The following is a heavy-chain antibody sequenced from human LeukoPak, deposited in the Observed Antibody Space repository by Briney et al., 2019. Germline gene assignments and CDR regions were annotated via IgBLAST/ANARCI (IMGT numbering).Heavy chain of an antibody. V-gene: IGHV3-20*04. CDR1: GFTFDDYG. CDR3: ARALPTRTTTKTRLNDY. J-gene: IGHJ4*02. D-gene: IGHD1-1*01. Sequence: PGGSLRLSCAASGFTFDDYGMSWVRQAPGKGLEWVSGINWNGGSTGYADSVKGRFTISRDNAKNSLYLQMNSLRAEDTAVYYCARALPTRTTTKTRLNDYWGQGTLVTVSS. CDR2: INWNGGST.